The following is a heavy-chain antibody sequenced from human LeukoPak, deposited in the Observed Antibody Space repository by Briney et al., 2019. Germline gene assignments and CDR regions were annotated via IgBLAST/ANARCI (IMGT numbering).Heavy chain of an antibody. V-gene: IGHV5-51*03. CDR3: ASSLGIYDSSGYRVFDY. CDR1: GYSFTSYW. Sequence: PGESLKTSCKGSGYSFTSYWIGWVRQMPGKGLEWMGIIYPGDSDTRYSPSFQGQVTISADKSISTAYLQWSSLKASDTAMYYCASSLGIYDSSGYRVFDYWGQGTLVTVSS. CDR2: IYPGDSDT. J-gene: IGHJ4*02. D-gene: IGHD3-22*01.